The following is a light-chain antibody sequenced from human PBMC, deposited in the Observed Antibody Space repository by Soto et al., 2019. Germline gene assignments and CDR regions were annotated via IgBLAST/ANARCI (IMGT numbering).Light chain of an antibody. V-gene: IGKV3D-20*02. CDR1: QSVSSSY. J-gene: IGKJ4*01. CDR3: QQRSNWPLT. Sequence: EIVLTQSPGTLSLSPGERATLSSRASQSVSSSYLAWYQQKPGQAPRLLIYGASSRATGIPDRFSGSGSGTDFTLTISSLEPEDFAVYYCQQRSNWPLTFGGGTKVDI. CDR2: GAS.